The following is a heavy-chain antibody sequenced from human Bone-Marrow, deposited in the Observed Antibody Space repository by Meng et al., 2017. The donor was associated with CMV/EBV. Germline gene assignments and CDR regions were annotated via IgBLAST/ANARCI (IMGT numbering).Heavy chain of an antibody. J-gene: IGHJ5*02. CDR3: ARVWRRKCGVDP. Sequence: SETLSLTCAVYGGSFSGYYWSWIRQPPGKGLEWVGEINHSGSTNYNPSLKSRVTISVDTSKSQFSLKLSSVTAADTAVYYCARVWRRKCGVDPWGQGTLVTVSS. V-gene: IGHV4-34*01. CDR1: GGSFSGYY. CDR2: INHSGST. D-gene: IGHD3-10*01.